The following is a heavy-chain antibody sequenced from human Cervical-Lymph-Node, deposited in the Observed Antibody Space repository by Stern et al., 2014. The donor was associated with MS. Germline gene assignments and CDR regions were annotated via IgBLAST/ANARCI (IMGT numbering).Heavy chain of an antibody. V-gene: IGHV3-11*06. Sequence: QMQLVQSGGGLVKPGGSLRLSCAASGFSLSDYYMSWIRQAPGKCLEWVSYISTSGSHTNYADSLKGRFTISRDNAKNSLYLQINSLRVEDTAVYYCARAGAVAAQLVDFWGQGTLVTVSS. CDR1: GFSLSDYY. J-gene: IGHJ4*02. CDR3: ARAGAVAAQLVDF. D-gene: IGHD6-19*01. CDR2: ISTSGSHT.